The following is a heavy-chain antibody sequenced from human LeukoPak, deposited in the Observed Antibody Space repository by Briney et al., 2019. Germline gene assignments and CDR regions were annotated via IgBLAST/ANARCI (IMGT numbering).Heavy chain of an antibody. V-gene: IGHV4-59*08. J-gene: IGHJ3*02. D-gene: IGHD1-14*01. Sequence: SETLSLTCTVSGGSISSYYWSWIRQPPGKGLEWIGYIYYSGSTNYNPSLKSRVTISVDTSKNQFSLKLSSVTAADTAVYYCARPDLGPTGAFDIWGQGTMVTVSS. CDR1: GGSISSYY. CDR2: IYYSGST. CDR3: ARPDLGPTGAFDI.